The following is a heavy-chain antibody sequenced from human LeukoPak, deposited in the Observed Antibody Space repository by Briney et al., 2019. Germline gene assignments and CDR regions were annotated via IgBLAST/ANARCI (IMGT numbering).Heavy chain of an antibody. CDR2: IRDSGHNT. J-gene: IGHJ4*02. V-gene: IGHV3-23*01. CDR3: AKDVEYSSSYYFDY. CDR1: GFTFTNYA. D-gene: IGHD6-6*01. Sequence: PGGSLRLSCAASGFTFTNYAMTWVRQAPGKGLEWVSAIRDSGHNTYYAGSVKGRFTISRDNSRNTLHLETNSLRVEDTAVYYCAKDVEYSSSYYFDYWGQGTLVTVSS.